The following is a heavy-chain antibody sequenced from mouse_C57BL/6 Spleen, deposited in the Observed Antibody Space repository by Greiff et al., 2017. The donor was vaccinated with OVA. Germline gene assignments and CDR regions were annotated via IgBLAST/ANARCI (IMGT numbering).Heavy chain of an antibody. Sequence: VQLQQPGTELVKPGASVKLSCKASGYTFTSYWMHWVKQRPGQGLEWIGNINPSNGGTNYNEKFKSKATLTVDKSSSTAYMQLSSLTSEDSSVYYCARGRLPLYAMDYWGQGTSVTVSS. V-gene: IGHV1-53*01. D-gene: IGHD2-4*01. CDR1: GYTFTSYW. J-gene: IGHJ4*01. CDR2: INPSNGGT. CDR3: ARGRLPLYAMDY.